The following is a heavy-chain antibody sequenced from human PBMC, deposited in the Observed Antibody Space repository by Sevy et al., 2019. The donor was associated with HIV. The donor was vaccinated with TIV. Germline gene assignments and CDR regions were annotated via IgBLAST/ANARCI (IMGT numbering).Heavy chain of an antibody. D-gene: IGHD6-19*01. V-gene: IGHV3-48*01. CDR3: ARDLGGGWYGVGDY. CDR2: ISSSSSTI. Sequence: GGSLRLSCAASGFIFSSYGMNWVRQAPGKGLEWISYISSSSSTIYYADSVKGRFTISRDNAKNSLYLQMNSLSAEDTAVYYCARDLGGGWYGVGDYWGQGTLVTVSS. CDR1: GFIFSSYG. J-gene: IGHJ4*02.